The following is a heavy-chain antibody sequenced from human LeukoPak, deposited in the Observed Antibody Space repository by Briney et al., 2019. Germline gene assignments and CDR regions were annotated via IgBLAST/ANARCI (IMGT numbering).Heavy chain of an antibody. Sequence: PGGSLRLSCAASGFIFTDYWMSWVRQAPGKGLEWVANIKQDGSEKYYVGSVKGRFTISRDNAKSSLYLQMNSLRVEDTAVYYCTREMVMIDYWGQGNLVTVSS. V-gene: IGHV3-7*03. CDR2: IKQDGSEK. CDR1: GFIFTDYW. J-gene: IGHJ4*02. CDR3: TREMVMIDY. D-gene: IGHD4-23*01.